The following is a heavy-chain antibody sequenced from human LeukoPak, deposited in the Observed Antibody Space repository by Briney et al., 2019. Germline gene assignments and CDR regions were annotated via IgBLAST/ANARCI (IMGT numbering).Heavy chain of an antibody. D-gene: IGHD3-22*01. CDR3: ARGCYDSSGYYLMPFDY. V-gene: IGHV4-59*01. Sequence: SETLSLTCTVSGGSISSYYWSWIRQPPGQGLEWIGYIYYSGSTNYNPSLKSRVTISVDTSKNQSSLKLSSVPAADTAVYYCARGCYDSSGYYLMPFDYWGQGTLVTVSS. CDR2: IYYSGST. J-gene: IGHJ4*02. CDR1: GGSISSYY.